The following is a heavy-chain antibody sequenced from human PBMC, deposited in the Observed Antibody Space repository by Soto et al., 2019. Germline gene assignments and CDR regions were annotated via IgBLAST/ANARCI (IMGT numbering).Heavy chain of an antibody. CDR3: ARGSYCTNGVCYYYYGMDV. CDR2: MNPNSGNT. CDR1: GYTFTSYD. D-gene: IGHD2-8*01. Sequence: ASVKVSCKASGYTFTSYDINWVRQATGQGLEWMGWMNPNSGNTGYAQKFQGRVTMTRNTSISTAYMGLSSLRSEDTAVYYCARGSYCTNGVCYYYYGMDVWGQGTTVTVSS. V-gene: IGHV1-8*01. J-gene: IGHJ6*02.